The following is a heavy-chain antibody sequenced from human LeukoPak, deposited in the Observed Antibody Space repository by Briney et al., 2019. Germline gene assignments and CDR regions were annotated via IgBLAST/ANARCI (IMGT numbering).Heavy chain of an antibody. V-gene: IGHV3-21*01. Sequence: GGSLRLSCAASGFPFSACSMNWVRQVPGKGLEWVSFISGGSNLIHYADSVKGRFTISRDNAKNSLFLQMDSLRVEDTAVYYCAREGQEYLATFDVWGQGTVASVSS. CDR2: ISGGSNLI. D-gene: IGHD2/OR15-2a*01. CDR1: GFPFSACS. J-gene: IGHJ3*01. CDR3: AREGQEYLATFDV.